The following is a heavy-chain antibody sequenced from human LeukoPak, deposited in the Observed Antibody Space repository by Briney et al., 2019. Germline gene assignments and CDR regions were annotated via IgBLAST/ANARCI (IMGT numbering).Heavy chain of an antibody. CDR2: INPNSGGT. D-gene: IGHD2-15*01. CDR3: ARDRLRDSGFSVAASPFDY. J-gene: IGHJ4*02. CDR1: GYTFAGYY. Sequence: GASVKVSCKASGYTFAGYYMHWVRQAPGQGLEWMGWINPNSGGTNYAQKLQGRVTMTTDTSTSTAYMELRSLRSDDTAVYYCARDRLRDSGFSVAASPFDYWGQGTLVTVSS. V-gene: IGHV1-2*02.